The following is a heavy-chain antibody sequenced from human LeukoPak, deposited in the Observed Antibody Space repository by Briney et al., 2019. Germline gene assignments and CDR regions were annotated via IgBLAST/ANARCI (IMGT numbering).Heavy chain of an antibody. V-gene: IGHV3-20*04. CDR1: GFTFDDYG. Sequence: GGSLRLSCASSGFTFDDYGMSWVRQAPGKGLEWVSGINWNGGSTGYADSAKGRFTISRDNAKNSLYLQMNSLRAEDTALYYCAREYLKYYDFWSGYTYWGQGTLVTVSS. D-gene: IGHD3-3*01. J-gene: IGHJ4*02. CDR2: INWNGGST. CDR3: AREYLKYYDFWSGYTY.